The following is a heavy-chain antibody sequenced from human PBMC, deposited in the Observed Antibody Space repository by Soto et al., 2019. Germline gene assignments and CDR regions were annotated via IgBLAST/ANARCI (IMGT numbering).Heavy chain of an antibody. CDR3: ARGGIAAAGTKYYFDY. CDR1: GGTFSSYA. CDR2: IIPIFGTA. V-gene: IGHV1-69*01. Sequence: QVQLVQSGAEVKKPGSSVKVSCKASGGTFSSYAISWVRQAPGQGLEWMGGIIPIFGTANYAQKFQGRVTIPADESTSTAYMELSSLRSEDTAVYYCARGGIAAAGTKYYFDYWGQGTLVTVSS. D-gene: IGHD6-13*01. J-gene: IGHJ4*02.